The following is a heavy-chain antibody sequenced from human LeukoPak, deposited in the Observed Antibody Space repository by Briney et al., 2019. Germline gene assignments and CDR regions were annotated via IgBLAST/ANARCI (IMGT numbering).Heavy chain of an antibody. D-gene: IGHD2-15*01. Sequence: NPGGSLRLSCAASGFTFSSHDMNWVRQAPGKGLEWVSSITTATSSYIYYADSVKGRFTISRDDAKNSLYLQMDSLRAEDTAVYYCARDYGGPHYFDCWGQGTLVTVSS. CDR3: ARDYGGPHYFDC. V-gene: IGHV3-21*01. CDR2: ITTATSSYI. CDR1: GFTFSSHD. J-gene: IGHJ4*02.